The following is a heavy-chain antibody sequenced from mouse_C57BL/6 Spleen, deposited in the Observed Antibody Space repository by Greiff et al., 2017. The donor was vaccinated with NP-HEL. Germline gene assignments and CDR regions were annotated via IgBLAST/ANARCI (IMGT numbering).Heavy chain of an antibody. Sequence: VQLQQSGAELVKPGASVKLSCKASGYTFTSYWMQWVKQRPGQGLEWIGEIDPSDSYTNYNQKFKGKATLTVDTSSSTAYMQLSSLTSEDSAVYYCARWPLGYWGQGTTLTVSS. V-gene: IGHV1-50*01. D-gene: IGHD3-3*01. CDR2: IDPSDSYT. CDR1: GYTFTSYW. CDR3: ARWPLGY. J-gene: IGHJ2*01.